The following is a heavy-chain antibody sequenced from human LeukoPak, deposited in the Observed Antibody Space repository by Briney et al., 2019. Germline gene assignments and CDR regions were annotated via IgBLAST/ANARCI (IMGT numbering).Heavy chain of an antibody. D-gene: IGHD3-10*01. CDR1: GGSISSYY. CDR3: AREAVHYGSGSHDY. CDR2: MHSSGST. V-gene: IGHV4-4*07. Sequence: PSETLSLTCTVSGGSISSYYWSWIRQPAGKGLEWIGRMHSSGSTNYNPSIKSRVTMSLDTSKNQFSLKADSVTAADTAMYYCAREAVHYGSGSHDYWGQGTLVAVSS. J-gene: IGHJ4*02.